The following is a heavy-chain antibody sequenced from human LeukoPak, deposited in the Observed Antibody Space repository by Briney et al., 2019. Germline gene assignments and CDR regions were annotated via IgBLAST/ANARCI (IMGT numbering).Heavy chain of an antibody. Sequence: GGSLRLSCAASGFTFSGSAMHWVRQASGKGLEWVGRIRSKANSYATAYAASVKGRFTISRDDSKNTAYLQMNGLKTEDTAVYYCTRAPYDSSGYHYYFDYWGQGTLVTVSS. CDR3: TRAPYDSSGYHYYFDY. V-gene: IGHV3-73*01. CDR2: IRSKANSYAT. J-gene: IGHJ4*02. CDR1: GFTFSGSA. D-gene: IGHD3-22*01.